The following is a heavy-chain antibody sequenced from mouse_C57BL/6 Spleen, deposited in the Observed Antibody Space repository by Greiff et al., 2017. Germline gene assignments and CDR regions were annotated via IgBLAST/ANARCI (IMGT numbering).Heavy chain of an antibody. CDR3: ARHPNYYGSKGAMDY. D-gene: IGHD1-1*01. Sequence: EVQRVESGGDLVKPGGSLKLSCAASGFTFSSYGMSWVRQTPDKRLEWVATISSGGSYTYYPDSVKGRFTISRDNAKNTLYLQMSSLKSEDTAMYYCARHPNYYGSKGAMDYWGQGTSVTVSS. CDR2: ISSGGSYT. CDR1: GFTFSSYG. V-gene: IGHV5-6*01. J-gene: IGHJ4*01.